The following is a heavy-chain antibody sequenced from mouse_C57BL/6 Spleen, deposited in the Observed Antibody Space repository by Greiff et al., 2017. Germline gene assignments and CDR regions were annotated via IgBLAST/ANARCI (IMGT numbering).Heavy chain of an antibody. D-gene: IGHD2-1*01. V-gene: IGHV5-9-1*02. CDR1: GFTFSSYA. J-gene: IGHJ3*01. Sequence: EVKLMESGEGLVKPGGSLKLSCAASGFTFSSYAMSWVRQTPEKRLEWVAYISSGGDYIYYADTVKGRFTISRDNARNTLYLQMSSLKSEDTAMYYCTRDGANYPWFAYWGQGTLVTVSA. CDR3: TRDGANYPWFAY. CDR2: ISSGGDYI.